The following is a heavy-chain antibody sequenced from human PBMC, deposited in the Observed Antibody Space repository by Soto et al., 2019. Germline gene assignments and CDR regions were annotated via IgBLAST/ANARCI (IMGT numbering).Heavy chain of an antibody. Sequence: GGSLRLSCAASGFTFSSYSMNWVRQAPGKWLEWVSSISSSSYIYYADSVKGRFTISRDNAKNSLYLQMNSLRAEDTAVYYCARDSDTAMALFDYWGQGXLVTVYS. CDR3: ARDSDTAMALFDY. CDR1: GFTFSSYS. D-gene: IGHD5-18*01. CDR2: ISSSSYI. V-gene: IGHV3-21*01. J-gene: IGHJ4*02.